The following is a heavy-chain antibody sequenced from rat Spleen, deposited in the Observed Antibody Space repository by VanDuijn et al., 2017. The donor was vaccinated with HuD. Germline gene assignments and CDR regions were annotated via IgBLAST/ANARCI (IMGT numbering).Heavy chain of an antibody. V-gene: IGHV5-29*01. Sequence: EVQLVESDGGLVQPGRSLKLSCAASGFTFSNYHMAWVRQAPTKGLEWVATISSDGISTYYRDSVRGRFTISSDNAKSTLYLQMDSLRSEDTATYFCTRHDYGYTDYFDYWGQGVMVPVSS. CDR2: ISSDGIST. CDR3: TRHDYGYTDYFDY. J-gene: IGHJ2*01. D-gene: IGHD1-11*01. CDR1: GFTFSNYH.